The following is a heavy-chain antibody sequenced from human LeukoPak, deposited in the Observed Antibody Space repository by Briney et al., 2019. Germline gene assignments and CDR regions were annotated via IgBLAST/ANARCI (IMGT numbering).Heavy chain of an antibody. J-gene: IGHJ4*02. D-gene: IGHD2-2*01. V-gene: IGHV4-39*01. CDR3: ARSYCSSVSCRWVGYVDC. CDR1: SGSISSSYYY. CDR2: IYYSGST. Sequence: PSETLSLTCTVSSGSISSSYYYWGWIRQPPGKGLEWIGSIYYSGSTYYNPSLKSRVTFSVDTSKNQVSLKLSSVTAADTAVYYGARSYCSSVSCRWVGYVDCWGQGTLVTVSS.